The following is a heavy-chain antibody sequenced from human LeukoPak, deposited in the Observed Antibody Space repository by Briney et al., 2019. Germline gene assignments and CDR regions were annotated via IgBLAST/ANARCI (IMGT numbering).Heavy chain of an antibody. Sequence: GGSLRLSCAASGFTFSSYGMSWVRQAPGKGLEWVSSISSSSSYIYYADSVKGRFTISRDNAKNSLYLQMNSLRAEDTAVYYCARGGQWLVPRDYWGQGTLVTVSS. CDR3: ARGGQWLVPRDY. J-gene: IGHJ4*02. V-gene: IGHV3-21*01. CDR2: ISSSSSYI. D-gene: IGHD6-19*01. CDR1: GFTFSSYG.